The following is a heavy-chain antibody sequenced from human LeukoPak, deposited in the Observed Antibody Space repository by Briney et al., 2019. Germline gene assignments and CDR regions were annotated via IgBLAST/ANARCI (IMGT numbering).Heavy chain of an antibody. CDR1: GFTFSSYA. CDR3: AKCESEYCSGGAFDY. J-gene: IGHJ4*02. V-gene: IGHV3-30-3*02. D-gene: IGHD2-15*01. Sequence: GRSLRLSCAASGFTFSSYAMHWVRQAPGKGLEWVAVISYDGSNKYYADSVKGRFTISRDNSKNTLYLQMNSLRAEDTAAYYCAKCESEYCSGGAFDYWGQGTLVTVSS. CDR2: ISYDGSNK.